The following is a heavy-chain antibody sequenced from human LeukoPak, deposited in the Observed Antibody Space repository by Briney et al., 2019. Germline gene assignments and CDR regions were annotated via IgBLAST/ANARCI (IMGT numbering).Heavy chain of an antibody. CDR2: IIPIFGTA. Sequence: ASVKVSCKASGGTFSSYAISWVRQAPGQGLEWMGGIIPIFGTANYAQKFQGRVTITADKSTSTAYMELSSLRSEDTAVYYCASAAGVAGESSYDYWGQGTLVTVSS. J-gene: IGHJ4*02. CDR1: GGTFSSYA. D-gene: IGHD6-19*01. V-gene: IGHV1-69*06. CDR3: ASAAGVAGESSYDY.